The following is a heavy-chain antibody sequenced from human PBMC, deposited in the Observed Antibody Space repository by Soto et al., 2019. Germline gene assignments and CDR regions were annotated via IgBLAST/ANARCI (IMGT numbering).Heavy chain of an antibody. D-gene: IGHD5-18*01. J-gene: IGHJ6*02. CDR1: GGSISSSSYY. Sequence: SETLSLPCTVSGGSISSSSYYWGWIRQPPGKGLEWIGSIYYSGSTYYNPSLKSRVTISVDTSKNQFSLKLSSVTAADTAVYYCARGAIQLWFRGMDVWGQGTTVTVSS. V-gene: IGHV4-39*01. CDR3: ARGAIQLWFRGMDV. CDR2: IYYSGST.